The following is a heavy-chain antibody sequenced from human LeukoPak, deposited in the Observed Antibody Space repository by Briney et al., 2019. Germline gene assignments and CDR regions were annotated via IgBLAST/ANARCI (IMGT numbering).Heavy chain of an antibody. CDR3: AREDGDCTNGVCYGGSYYYMDV. CDR1: GYTFTGYY. V-gene: IGHV1-2*02. CDR2: INPNSGGT. J-gene: IGHJ6*03. Sequence: VASVKVSCKASGYTFTGYYMHWVRQAPGQGLEWMGWINPNSGGTNYAQKFQGRVTMTRDTSISTAYMELRSLRSDDTAVYYCAREDGDCTNGVCYGGSYYYMDVWGKGTTVTVSS. D-gene: IGHD2-8*01.